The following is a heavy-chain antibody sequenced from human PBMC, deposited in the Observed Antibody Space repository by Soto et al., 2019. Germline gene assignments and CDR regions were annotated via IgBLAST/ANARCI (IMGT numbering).Heavy chain of an antibody. CDR1: GGSISSGDYY. CDR2: IYYSGST. CDR3: ARLPPRIAVDDAFDI. Sequence: SETLSLTCTVSGGSISSGDYYWSWIRQPPGKGLEWIGYIYYSGSTNYNPSLKSRVTISVDTSKNQFSLKLSSVTAADTAVYYCARLPPRIAVDDAFDIWGQGTMVTVSS. D-gene: IGHD6-19*01. V-gene: IGHV4-61*08. J-gene: IGHJ3*02.